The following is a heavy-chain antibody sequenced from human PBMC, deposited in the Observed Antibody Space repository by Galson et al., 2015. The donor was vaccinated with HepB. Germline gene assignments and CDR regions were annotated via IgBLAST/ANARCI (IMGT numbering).Heavy chain of an antibody. V-gene: IGHV6-1*01. D-gene: IGHD1-7*01. J-gene: IGHJ6*03. CDR1: GDSVSSNSAA. CDR2: TYYRSKWYN. CDR3: ARGATITGTTTHCYYYYMDV. Sequence: CAISGDSVSSNSAAWNWIRQSPSRGLEWLGRTYYRSKWYNDYAVSVKSRITINPDTSKNQFSLQLNSVTPEDTAVYYCARGATITGTTTHCYYYYMDVWGKGTTVTVSS.